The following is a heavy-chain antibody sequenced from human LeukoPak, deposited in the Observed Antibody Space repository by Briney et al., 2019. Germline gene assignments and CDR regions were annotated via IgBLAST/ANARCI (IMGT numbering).Heavy chain of an antibody. CDR2: IYYSGST. Sequence: SETLSLTCTVSGGSISSGDYYWSWIRQPPGKGLEWIEYIYYSGSTYYNPSLKSRVTISVDTSKNQFSLKLSSVTAADTAVYYCARSPYYYDSSGYLDYWGQGTLVTVSS. CDR3: ARSPYYYDSSGYLDY. CDR1: GGSISSGDYY. V-gene: IGHV4-30-4*01. J-gene: IGHJ4*02. D-gene: IGHD3-22*01.